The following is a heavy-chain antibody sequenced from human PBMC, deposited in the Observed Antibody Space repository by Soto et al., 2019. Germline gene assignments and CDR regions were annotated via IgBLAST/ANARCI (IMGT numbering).Heavy chain of an antibody. CDR3: ARLTVPLDIVVLPAASYDY. CDR1: GYTFTVYY. J-gene: IGHJ4*02. Sequence: ASVKVSCKASGYTFTVYYIHWVRQAPGQGLEWVGWINPNSGATNYAQKFQGRVTMTRDTSISTAYMELSRLRFDDTAVYYCARLTVPLDIVVLPAASYDYWGQGTLVTVS. V-gene: IGHV1-2*02. D-gene: IGHD2-2*01. CDR2: INPNSGAT.